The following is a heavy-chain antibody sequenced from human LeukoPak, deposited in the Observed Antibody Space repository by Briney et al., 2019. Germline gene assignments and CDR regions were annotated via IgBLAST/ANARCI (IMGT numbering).Heavy chain of an antibody. CDR1: GFTFSSNA. CDR2: ISYDGSNK. V-gene: IGHV3-30-3*01. J-gene: IGHJ1*01. Sequence: GRSLRLSCAASGFTFSSNAMHWVRQGPGKGLEWVAVISYDGSNKYYADSVKGRFTISRDNSKNTLYLQMNSLRAEDTAVYYCAAASGSGEYFQHWGQGTLVTVSS. CDR3: AAASGSGEYFQH. D-gene: IGHD6-25*01.